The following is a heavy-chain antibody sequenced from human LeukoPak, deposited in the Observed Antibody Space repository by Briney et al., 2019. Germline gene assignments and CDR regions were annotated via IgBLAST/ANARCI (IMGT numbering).Heavy chain of an antibody. V-gene: IGHV3-23*01. CDR1: GFTFSSYA. J-gene: IGHJ6*02. Sequence: GGSLRLSCAASGFTFSSYAMSWVRQAPGQGLEWVSAISGSGGSTYYADSVKGRFTISRDNAKNSLYLQMNSLRAEDTAVYYCAREEPTYYDFWSGYGMDVWGQGTTVTVSS. CDR2: ISGSGGST. CDR3: AREEPTYYDFWSGYGMDV. D-gene: IGHD3-3*01.